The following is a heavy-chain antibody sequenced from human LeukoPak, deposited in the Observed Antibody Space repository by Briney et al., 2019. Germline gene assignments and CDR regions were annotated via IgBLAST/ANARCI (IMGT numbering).Heavy chain of an antibody. CDR2: INPNSGGT. V-gene: IGHV1-2*06. J-gene: IGHJ4*02. CDR3: ARELYDFWSGYYPDY. D-gene: IGHD3-3*01. CDR1: GYTFTGYY. Sequence: ASVKVSCKASGYTFTGYYVHWVRQAPGQGLEWMGRINPNSGGTNYAQKSQGRVTMTRDTSISTAYMELSRLRSDDTAVYYCARELYDFWSGYYPDYWGQGTLVTVSS.